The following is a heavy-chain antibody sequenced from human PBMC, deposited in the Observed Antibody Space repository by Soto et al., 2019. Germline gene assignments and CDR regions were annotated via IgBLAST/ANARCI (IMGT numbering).Heavy chain of an antibody. CDR2: IYYSGST. J-gene: IGHJ4*02. Sequence: PSETLSLTCTVSGGSISSYYWSWIRQPPGKGLEWIGYIYYSGSTNYNPSLKSRVTISVDTSKNQFSLKLSSVTAADTAVYYCVKSGYSGSYAFDYWGQGTLVTVSS. V-gene: IGHV4-59*01. D-gene: IGHD1-26*01. CDR3: VKSGYSGSYAFDY. CDR1: GGSISSYY.